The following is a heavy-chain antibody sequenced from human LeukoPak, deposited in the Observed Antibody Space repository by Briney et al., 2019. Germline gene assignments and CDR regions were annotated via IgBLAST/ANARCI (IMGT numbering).Heavy chain of an antibody. J-gene: IGHJ6*02. Sequence: GGSLRLSCAASGFTFSSYSMNWVRQAPGKGLEWVSSISSSSSYIYYADSVKGRFTISRDNSKKTLHLQMNSLRVDDTAVYYCARDPTTSCYPDPVCYYYGMDVWGQGTTVTVSS. CDR1: GFTFSSYS. CDR3: ARDPTTSCYPDPVCYYYGMDV. CDR2: ISSSSSYI. D-gene: IGHD2-2*01. V-gene: IGHV3-21*04.